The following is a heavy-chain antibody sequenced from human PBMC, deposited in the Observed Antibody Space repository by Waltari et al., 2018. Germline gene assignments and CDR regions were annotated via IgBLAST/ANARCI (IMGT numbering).Heavy chain of an antibody. D-gene: IGHD2-15*01. CDR3: AREIGYSGALDY. CDR2: VSSDGSIT. J-gene: IGHJ4*02. Sequence: VQLVESGGVVVQPGRSLRLACAASGVTFSTYARQWVRQAPGKGLDWVAVVSSDGSITYYAESVKGRFTISRDNSKNTVYLQMSSLRAEDTGIYYCAREIGYSGALDYWGLGDLVTVSS. V-gene: IGHV3-30*15. CDR1: GVTFSTYA.